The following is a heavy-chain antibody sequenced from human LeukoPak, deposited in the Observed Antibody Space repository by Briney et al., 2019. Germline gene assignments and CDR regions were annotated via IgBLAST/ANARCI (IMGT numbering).Heavy chain of an antibody. D-gene: IGHD2-15*01. V-gene: IGHV4-59*08. Sequence: PSETLSLTCTVSGGSISSYYWSWIRQPPGKGLEWIGYIYYSGSTNYNPSLKSRVTISVDASKNQFSLKLSSVTAADTAVYYCARTSVGYCSGGSCFRWFDPWGQGTLVTVSS. CDR1: GGSISSYY. J-gene: IGHJ5*02. CDR2: IYYSGST. CDR3: ARTSVGYCSGGSCFRWFDP.